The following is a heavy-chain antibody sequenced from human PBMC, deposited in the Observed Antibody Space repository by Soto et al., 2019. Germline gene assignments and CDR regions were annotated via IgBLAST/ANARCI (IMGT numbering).Heavy chain of an antibody. D-gene: IGHD6-19*01. Sequence: QVQLVQSGAEVKKPGASVKVSCKASGYTFTGYYMHWVRQAPGQGLEWMGWINPNSGGTNDAQKFQGRVTMTRDTSISTAYMELSRLRSDDTAVYYCAREEAGTYYYYGMDVWGQGTTVTVSS. V-gene: IGHV1-2*02. CDR1: GYTFTGYY. CDR3: AREEAGTYYYYGMDV. J-gene: IGHJ6*02. CDR2: INPNSGGT.